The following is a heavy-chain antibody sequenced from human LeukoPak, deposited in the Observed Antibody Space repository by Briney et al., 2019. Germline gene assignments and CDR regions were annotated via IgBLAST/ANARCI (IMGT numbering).Heavy chain of an antibody. Sequence: GGSLRLSCAASGFTFSTYTMNWVRQAPGKGLEWVASIGSGGRHIHYADSVKGRFTISRDNAKNSLYMQMNSVRAEDTALYYCARASYYYDTSGLGAFDVWGQGTTVIVSS. CDR2: IGSGGRHI. J-gene: IGHJ3*01. CDR1: GFTFSTYT. V-gene: IGHV3-21*04. D-gene: IGHD3-22*01. CDR3: ARASYYYDTSGLGAFDV.